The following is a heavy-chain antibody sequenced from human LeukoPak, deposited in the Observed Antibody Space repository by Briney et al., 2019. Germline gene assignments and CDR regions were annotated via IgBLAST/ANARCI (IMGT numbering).Heavy chain of an antibody. V-gene: IGHV3-23*01. CDR2: ISGSGGST. CDR1: GFTFSNYA. Sequence: GGSLRLSCAASGFTFSNYAMSWVRQAPGKGLEWVSTISGSGGSTYYADSVKGRFTISRDNSKNTLYLQMNSLRAEDTAVYYCAKERGYTSSPRGFDYWGQGALVTVSS. J-gene: IGHJ4*02. D-gene: IGHD6-13*01. CDR3: AKERGYTSSPRGFDY.